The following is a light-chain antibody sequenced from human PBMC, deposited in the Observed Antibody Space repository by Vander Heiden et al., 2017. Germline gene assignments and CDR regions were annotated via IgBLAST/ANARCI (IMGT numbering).Light chain of an antibody. CDR1: QSISSY. V-gene: IGKV1-39*01. CDR3: QQSYSTPRT. J-gene: IGKJ1*01. CDR2: DAS. Sequence: DIQMTQSPSSLSASVGDRVTITCRASQSISSYLNWYQHKPGKAPKVLIYDASSLQSGVPSRFSGSGSGTEFTLTIDSLQPEDFATYYCQQSYSTPRTFGQGTKVEIK.